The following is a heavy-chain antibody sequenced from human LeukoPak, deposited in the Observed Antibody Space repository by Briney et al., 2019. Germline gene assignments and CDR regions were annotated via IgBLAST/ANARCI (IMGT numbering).Heavy chain of an antibody. V-gene: IGHV4-59*08. Sequence: SETLSLTCTVSGGSISSCYWSWIRQRPGKGLEWIGYIYYSGSTNYNHSLKSRVTISVDTSKNQFSLKLSSVTAADTAVYYCARLDFSSWYGTDYWGQGTLVTVSS. CDR1: GGSISSCY. J-gene: IGHJ4*02. CDR2: IYYSGST. D-gene: IGHD6-13*01. CDR3: ARLDFSSWYGTDY.